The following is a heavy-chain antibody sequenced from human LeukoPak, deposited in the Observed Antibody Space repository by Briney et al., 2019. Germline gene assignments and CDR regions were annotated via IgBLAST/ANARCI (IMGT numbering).Heavy chain of an antibody. D-gene: IGHD3-22*01. V-gene: IGHV4-38-2*01. J-gene: IGHJ3*02. Sequence: SETLSLTCSVSYSSFSSDYFWGWIRQPPGKGLEWIGSISHSGSTYYNPSLKSRVTISLDTSKNQFSLKLSSVTAADTAVYYCARYVITMIQHDAFDIWGQGTMVTVSS. CDR1: YSSFSSDYF. CDR3: ARYVITMIQHDAFDI. CDR2: ISHSGST.